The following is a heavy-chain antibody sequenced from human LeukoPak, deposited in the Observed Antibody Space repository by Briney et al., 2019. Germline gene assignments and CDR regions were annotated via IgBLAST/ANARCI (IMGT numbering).Heavy chain of an antibody. Sequence: GESLRLSCAASGFTFSSYSMNWVRQAPGKGLEWVSSISSSSSYISYADSVEGRFTISRDNAKNSLYLQMNSLRAEDTAVYYCARAPRGSGWSHFFNWGQGTLVTVSS. V-gene: IGHV3-21*01. D-gene: IGHD6-19*01. J-gene: IGHJ4*02. CDR1: GFTFSSYS. CDR2: ISSSSSYI. CDR3: ARAPRGSGWSHFFN.